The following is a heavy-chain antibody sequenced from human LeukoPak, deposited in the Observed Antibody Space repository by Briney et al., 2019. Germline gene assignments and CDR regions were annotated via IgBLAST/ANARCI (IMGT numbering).Heavy chain of an antibody. D-gene: IGHD2-15*01. CDR3: VQESSSLLRSYFDY. CDR1: GFSFSSYE. J-gene: IGHJ4*02. V-gene: IGHV3-48*03. Sequence: GGSLRLSCAGSGFSFSSYEMNWVRQAPGKGLEWVSYIGSGGFTIYYADSVKGRFTISRDNAQNSLYLHMNSLRAEDTAVYYCVQESSSLLRSYFDYWGQGTLVTVSS. CDR2: IGSGGFTI.